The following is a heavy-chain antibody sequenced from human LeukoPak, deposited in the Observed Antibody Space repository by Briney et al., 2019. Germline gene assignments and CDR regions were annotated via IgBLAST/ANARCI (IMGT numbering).Heavy chain of an antibody. V-gene: IGHV4-34*01. CDR1: GGSFSGYY. CDR2: INHSGST. Sequence: SETLSLTCAVYGGSFSGYYWSWIRQPPGKGLEWIGEINHSGSTNYNPSLKSRVTISVDTSKNQFSLKLSSVTAADTAVYYCARLRANYYGSGSKDYWGQGTLVTVSS. CDR3: ARLRANYYGSGSKDY. D-gene: IGHD3-10*01. J-gene: IGHJ4*02.